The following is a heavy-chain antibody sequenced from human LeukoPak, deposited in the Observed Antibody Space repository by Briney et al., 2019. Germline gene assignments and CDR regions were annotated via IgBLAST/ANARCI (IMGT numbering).Heavy chain of an antibody. Sequence: GGSLRLSCAASGFTFSSYGMHWVRQAPGKGLEWVAFIRYDGSNKYYADSVKGRFTISRDNSKNTLYLQMNSLRAEDTAVYYCATPIPWWSSSRFDAFDIWGQGTMVTVSS. CDR2: IRYDGSNK. J-gene: IGHJ3*02. CDR3: ATPIPWWSSSRFDAFDI. CDR1: GFTFSSYG. V-gene: IGHV3-30*02. D-gene: IGHD6-13*01.